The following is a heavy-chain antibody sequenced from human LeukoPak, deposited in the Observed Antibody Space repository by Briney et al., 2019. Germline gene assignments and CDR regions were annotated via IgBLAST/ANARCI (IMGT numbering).Heavy chain of an antibody. Sequence: GASVKVSCKASGYTFTSYDINWVRQATGQGLEWMGWMNPNSGNTGYAQKFQGRVTMTRDTSISTAYMELSRLRSDDTAVYYCARYWGYYDSSGYYFDYWGQGTLVTVSS. D-gene: IGHD3-22*01. CDR2: MNPNSGNT. CDR3: ARYWGYYDSSGYYFDY. CDR1: GYTFTSYD. V-gene: IGHV1-8*01. J-gene: IGHJ4*02.